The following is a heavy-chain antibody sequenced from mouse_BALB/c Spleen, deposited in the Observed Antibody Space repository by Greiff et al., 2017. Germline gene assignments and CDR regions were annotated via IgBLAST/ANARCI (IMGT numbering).Heavy chain of an antibody. Sequence: EVMLVESGGGLVQPGGSLKLSCAASGFTFSSYGMSWVRQTPDKRLELVATINSNGGSTYYPDSVKGRFTISRDNAKNTLYLQMRSLKSEDTAMYYCAREHYYGYGDYWGQGTTLTVSS. CDR3: AREHYYGYGDY. CDR2: INSNGGST. CDR1: GFTFSSYG. V-gene: IGHV5-6-3*01. D-gene: IGHD1-2*01. J-gene: IGHJ2*01.